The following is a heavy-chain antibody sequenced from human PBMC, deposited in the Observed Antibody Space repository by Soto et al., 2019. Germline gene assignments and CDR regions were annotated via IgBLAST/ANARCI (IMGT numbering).Heavy chain of an antibody. Sequence: TSETLSITWTVSGGNISSGGYYWILIRQHPGKGLEWIGYIYYSGSTYYNPSLKSRVTISVDTSKNQFSLKLSSVTAADTAVYYCARDTSAYRVNYGGYHDAFDIWGQGTMVTVSS. J-gene: IGHJ3*02. CDR1: GGNISSGGYY. D-gene: IGHD4-17*01. CDR3: ARDTSAYRVNYGGYHDAFDI. CDR2: IYYSGST. V-gene: IGHV4-31*02.